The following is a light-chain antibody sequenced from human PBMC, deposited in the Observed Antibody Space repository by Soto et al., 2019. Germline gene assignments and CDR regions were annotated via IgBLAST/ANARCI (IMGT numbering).Light chain of an antibody. J-gene: IGKJ1*01. Sequence: EIVMMQSPATLSVSPGEGATLSCRAGQSVTSNLAWYQQKPGQAPRLLIYDASNRATGIPARFSGSGSGTDFTLTISSLGPEDFAVYYCQQRSNLLWTFGQGTKVDIK. CDR2: DAS. CDR3: QQRSNLLWT. V-gene: IGKV3-11*01. CDR1: QSVTSN.